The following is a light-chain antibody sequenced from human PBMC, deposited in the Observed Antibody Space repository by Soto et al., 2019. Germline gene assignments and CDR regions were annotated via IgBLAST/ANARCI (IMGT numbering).Light chain of an antibody. CDR2: KAS. CDR1: QSISSW. CDR3: QQYNSLRT. V-gene: IGKV1-5*03. Sequence: DIQMTQSPSTLSASVGDRVTITCRASQSISSWLAWYQQKPGKAPKLLIYKASNLESGVPSRFSGSGSGTEFTLTISSLQPDDFATYYYQQYNSLRTFGQGTKVEIK. J-gene: IGKJ1*01.